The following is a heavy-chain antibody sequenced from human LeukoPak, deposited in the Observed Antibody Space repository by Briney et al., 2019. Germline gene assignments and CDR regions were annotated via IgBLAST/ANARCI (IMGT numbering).Heavy chain of an antibody. J-gene: IGHJ3*02. CDR1: GGSISSSSYY. V-gene: IGHV4-39*01. CDR3: ARAPSRKITIFGVGVINAFDI. D-gene: IGHD3-3*01. Sequence: SETLSLTCTVSGGSISSSSYYWGWIRQPPGKGLEWIGSIYYSGSTYYNPSLKSRVTISVDTSKNQFSLKLSSVTAADTAVYYCARAPSRKITIFGVGVINAFDIWGQGTMVTVSS. CDR2: IYYSGST.